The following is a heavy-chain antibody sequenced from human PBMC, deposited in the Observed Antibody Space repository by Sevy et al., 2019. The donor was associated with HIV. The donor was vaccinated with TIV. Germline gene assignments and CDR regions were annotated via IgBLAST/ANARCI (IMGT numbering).Heavy chain of an antibody. CDR1: GFTFSSYA. J-gene: IGHJ3*02. Sequence: GGSLRLSCAASGFTFSSYAMSWVRQAPGKGLEWVSGLSGNGGSTKYAHSVKGRFALSRDNSKNTLYLQMNNLRAEDTAIYFCAKDRIWELGDAFDIWGQGTMVTVSS. CDR3: AKDRIWELGDAFDI. V-gene: IGHV3-23*01. D-gene: IGHD1-7*01. CDR2: LSGNGGST.